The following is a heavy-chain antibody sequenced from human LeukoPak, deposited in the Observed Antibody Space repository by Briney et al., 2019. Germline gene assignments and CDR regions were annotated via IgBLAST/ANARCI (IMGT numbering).Heavy chain of an antibody. V-gene: IGHV4-59*01. CDR3: ARGPPEYFSGGYCYSGRNWLDP. Sequence: SETLSLTCTVSGGSISSFYWSWIRQPPGHGLEWIGYIYYSWSTNYHPSLKSRVTISVDTSKSQFSLKLSSVTAADTAVYYCARGPPEYFSGGYCYSGRNWLDPWGQGTLVTVSS. J-gene: IGHJ5*02. CDR2: IYYSWST. CDR1: GGSISSFY. D-gene: IGHD2-15*01.